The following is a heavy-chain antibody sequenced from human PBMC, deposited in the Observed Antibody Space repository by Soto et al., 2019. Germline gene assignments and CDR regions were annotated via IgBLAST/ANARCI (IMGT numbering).Heavy chain of an antibody. V-gene: IGHV4-34*01. CDR3: GIRNNVPVSAFLLNRSSDL. D-gene: IGHD3-10*02. J-gene: IGHJ2*01. Sequence: RIRQNPRTGLEWIGEINHSGSTNYNPSFKSRVTISVDTSKNQFSLKLTSVTAVVFVLAEDGIRNNVPVSAFLLNRSSDL. CDR2: INHSGST.